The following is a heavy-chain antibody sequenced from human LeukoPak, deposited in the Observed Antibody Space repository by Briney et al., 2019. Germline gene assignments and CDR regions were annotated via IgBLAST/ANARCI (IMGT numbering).Heavy chain of an antibody. CDR1: KFTFSSYW. CDR2: MNQLGNEK. Sequence: GGSLRLSGAASKFTFSSYWMSWVRQAPGKGLEWVAYMNQLGNEKNYVDSVKGRFTISRDNAKNSLYLQMNSLRAEDTAVYYCARGTYYYEFWGQGTLVTVSS. CDR3: ARGTYYYEF. V-gene: IGHV3-7*04. J-gene: IGHJ4*02. D-gene: IGHD3-16*01.